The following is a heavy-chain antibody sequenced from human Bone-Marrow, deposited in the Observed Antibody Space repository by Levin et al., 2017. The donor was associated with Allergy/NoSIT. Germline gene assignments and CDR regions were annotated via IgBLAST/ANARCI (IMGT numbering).Heavy chain of an antibody. V-gene: IGHV3-11*01. D-gene: IGHD1-14*01. CDR2: IGRTANVI. CDR1: GFTFSDYY. CDR3: ARRKQPASVGALVDV. J-gene: IGHJ3*01. Sequence: TAGGSLRLSCAASGFTFSDYYMSWIRQVPGKALEWVSYIGRTANVIYYADSVKGRFTISRDNTNNKVYLQLNSLRADDTALYFCARRKQPASVGALVDVWGQGTMVTVSS.